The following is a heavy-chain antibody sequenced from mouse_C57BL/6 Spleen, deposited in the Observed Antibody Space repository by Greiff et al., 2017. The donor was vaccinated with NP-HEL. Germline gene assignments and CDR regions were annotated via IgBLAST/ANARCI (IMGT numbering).Heavy chain of an antibody. D-gene: IGHD2-10*01. Sequence: QVQLKQPGTELVKPGASVKLSCKASGYTFTSYWMHWVKPWPGQGLEWIGNINPSNGGTNYNEKFKSKATLTVDKSSSTAYMQLSSLTSEDSAGYYCAADAYPYYYALEYWGQGTSVTVAS. J-gene: IGHJ4*01. V-gene: IGHV1-53*01. CDR2: INPSNGGT. CDR3: AADAYPYYYALEY. CDR1: GYTFTSYW.